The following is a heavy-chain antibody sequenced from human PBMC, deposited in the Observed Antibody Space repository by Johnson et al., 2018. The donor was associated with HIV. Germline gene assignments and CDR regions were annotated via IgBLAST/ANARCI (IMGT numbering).Heavy chain of an antibody. CDR1: GFTFSSYW. CDR2: IKQDGSEK. J-gene: IGHJ3*02. D-gene: IGHD4-17*01. V-gene: IGHV3-7*01. Sequence: VQLVESGGGLVQPGGSLRLSCAASGFTFSSYWMSWVRQAPGKGLEWVANIKQDGSEKYYVDSVKGRFTMTRENAKNTLYLQMNFLRAEDTAMYYCTRDGDNGAFDIWGQGTMVSVSS. CDR3: TRDGDNGAFDI.